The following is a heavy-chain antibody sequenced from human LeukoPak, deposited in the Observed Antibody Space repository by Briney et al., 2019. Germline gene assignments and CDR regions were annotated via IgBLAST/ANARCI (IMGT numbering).Heavy chain of an antibody. V-gene: IGHV3-21*01. D-gene: IGHD2-21*02. J-gene: IGHJ4*02. CDR2: ISSSSSYI. CDR1: GFTFSSYS. CDR3: ARFAYCGGDCYSARNFDY. Sequence: GGSLRLSCAASGFTFSSYSMNWVRQAPGKGLEWVSSISSSSSYIFYADSVKGRFTISRDTAKNSLYLQMNSLRAELTAVYYCARFAYCGGDCYSARNFDYWGQGTLVTVSS.